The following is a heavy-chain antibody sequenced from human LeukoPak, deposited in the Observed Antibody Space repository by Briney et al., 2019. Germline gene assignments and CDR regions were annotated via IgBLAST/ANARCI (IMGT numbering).Heavy chain of an antibody. CDR2: INHSGST. Sequence: PSETLSLTCAVYGGSFSGYYWSWVRQPPGKGLEWIGEINHSGSTNYNPSLKSRGTISVDTSKNQFSLKLSSVTAADTAVYYCARGRSTYQLLLYYFDYWGQGTLVTVSS. V-gene: IGHV4-34*01. CDR3: ARGRSTYQLLLYYFDY. J-gene: IGHJ4*02. CDR1: GGSFSGYY. D-gene: IGHD2-2*01.